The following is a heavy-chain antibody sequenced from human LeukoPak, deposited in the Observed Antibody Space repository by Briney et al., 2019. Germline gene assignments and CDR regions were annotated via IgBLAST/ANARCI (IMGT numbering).Heavy chain of an antibody. CDR2: IIPIFGTA. Sequence: SVKVSCKASGGTLSSYAISWVRQAPGQGLEWMGGIIPIFGTANYAQKVQGRVTMTADESTSTAYMELSSLRSEDTAVYYCASERRESITIFGVVNHPFDYWGQGTLVTVSS. V-gene: IGHV1-69*13. D-gene: IGHD3-3*01. CDR1: GGTLSSYA. J-gene: IGHJ4*02. CDR3: ASERRESITIFGVVNHPFDY.